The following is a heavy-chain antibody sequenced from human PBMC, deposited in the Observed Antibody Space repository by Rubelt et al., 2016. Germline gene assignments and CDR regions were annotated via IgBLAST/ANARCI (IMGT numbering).Heavy chain of an antibody. CDR2: ITGTAGST. V-gene: IGHV3-NL1*01. CDR3: ARDSYYYGLGSYPPSY. D-gene: IGHD3-10*01. CDR1: GLTFSSSA. J-gene: IGHJ4*02. Sequence: QVQLVESGGGVVQPGKSLRLSCAASGLTFSSSAMHWVRQAPGKGLAWVSAITGTAGSTYYADSVKGRVTLPRNNSKNTLYTQMNGRMTEDTAVEYCARDSYYYGLGSYPPSYWGQGTLVTVSS.